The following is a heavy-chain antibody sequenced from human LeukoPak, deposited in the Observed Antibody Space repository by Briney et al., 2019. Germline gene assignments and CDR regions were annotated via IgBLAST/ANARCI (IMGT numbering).Heavy chain of an antibody. CDR3: AKPGITMIVVVIQDWYFDL. Sequence: PGGTLRLSCAASGFTFSSYGMSWVRQAPGKGLEWFSAISGSGGSTNYADTVKGRFTISRDNSKNTLYLQMNSLRAEDKAVYYCAKPGITMIVVVIQDWYFDLWGRGTLVTVSS. J-gene: IGHJ2*01. V-gene: IGHV3-23*01. D-gene: IGHD3-22*01. CDR2: ISGSGGST. CDR1: GFTFSSYG.